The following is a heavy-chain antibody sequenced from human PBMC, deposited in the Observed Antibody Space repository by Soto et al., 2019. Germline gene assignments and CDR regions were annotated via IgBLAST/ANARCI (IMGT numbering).Heavy chain of an antibody. V-gene: IGHV1-18*01. D-gene: IGHD3-22*01. J-gene: IGHJ4*02. CDR1: GYTFTSYG. CDR2: ISAYNGNT. CDR3: ARVPTNYYDSSGYYKPWADY. Sequence: GASVKVSCKASGYTFTSYGISWVRQAPGQGLEWMGWISAYNGNTNYAQKLQGRVTMTTDTSTSTAYMELRSLRSDDTAVYYCARVPTNYYDSSGYYKPWADYWGQGTLVTVSS.